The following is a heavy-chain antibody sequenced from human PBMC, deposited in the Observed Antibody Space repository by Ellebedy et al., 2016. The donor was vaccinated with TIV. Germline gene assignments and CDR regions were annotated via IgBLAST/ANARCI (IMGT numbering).Heavy chain of an antibody. V-gene: IGHV1-2*02. D-gene: IGHD6-13*01. CDR1: GYTFTGYY. J-gene: IGHJ4*02. Sequence: ASVKVSCKASGYTFTGYYMHWVRQAPGQGLEWMGWINPNSGGTNYAQKFQGRVTMTRETSISTAYMELSRLRSDDTAVYYCARGGSSTWYAPGAYWGQGTLVTVSS. CDR2: INPNSGGT. CDR3: ARGGSSTWYAPGAY.